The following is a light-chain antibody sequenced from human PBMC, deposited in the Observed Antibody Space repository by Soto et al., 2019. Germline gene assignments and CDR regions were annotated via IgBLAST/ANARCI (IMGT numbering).Light chain of an antibody. CDR1: QTVLHGSNY. CDR3: QQYYTTPLT. V-gene: IGKV4-1*01. CDR2: WAS. Sequence: DIVMTQSPDSLAVSLGERATINCKSSQTVLHGSNYLAWYQQKPGQPPKLLIYWASTRESGVPDRFSGSGSGTDLTLTISSLQAEDVAVYYCQQYYTTPLTFGQGTKVEIK. J-gene: IGKJ1*01.